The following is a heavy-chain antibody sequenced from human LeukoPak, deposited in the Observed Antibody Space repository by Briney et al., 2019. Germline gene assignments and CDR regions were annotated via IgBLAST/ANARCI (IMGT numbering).Heavy chain of an antibody. D-gene: IGHD6-13*01. CDR2: IRGGGDT. V-gene: IGHV3-23*01. CDR3: SGHGSNSY. CDR1: GFTFSSYA. Sequence: GGSLRLSCAASGFTFSSYAMSWFSQAPGKGLEWVSDIRGGGDTYYAESVKGRFTISRDNSKNTLYLQMNSLRAEDTALYYASGHGSNSYWGQGTLVTVSS. J-gene: IGHJ4*02.